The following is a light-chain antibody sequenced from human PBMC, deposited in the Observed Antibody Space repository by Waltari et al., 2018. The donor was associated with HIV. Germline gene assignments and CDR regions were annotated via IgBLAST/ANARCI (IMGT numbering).Light chain of an antibody. CDR1: NIGSKN. V-gene: IGLV3-9*01. CDR3: QVWDSITVV. Sequence: SYELTQPLSVSVALGQTARITCGGNNIGSKNEHWYQQKPGQAPVLVIYRDSNRPSGIPELFSGSNSWNTATLTISRAQAGDEADYYCQVWDSITVVFGGGTKLTVL. CDR2: RDS. J-gene: IGLJ2*01.